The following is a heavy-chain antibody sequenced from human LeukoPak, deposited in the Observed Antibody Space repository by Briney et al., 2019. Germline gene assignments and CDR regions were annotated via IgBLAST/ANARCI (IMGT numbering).Heavy chain of an antibody. CDR1: GFTFSSYG. CDR3: AKDWAGYYAYFDY. V-gene: IGHV3-30*18. Sequence: GGSLRLSCAASGFTFSSYGMHWVRQAPGKGLEWVAVISYDGSNKYYADSAKGRFTISRDNSKNTLYLQMNSLRAEDTAVYYCAKDWAGYYAYFDYWGQGTLVTVSS. J-gene: IGHJ4*02. D-gene: IGHD3/OR15-3a*01. CDR2: ISYDGSNK.